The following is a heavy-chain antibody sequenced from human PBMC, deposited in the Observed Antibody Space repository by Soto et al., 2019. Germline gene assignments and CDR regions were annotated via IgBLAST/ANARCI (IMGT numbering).Heavy chain of an antibody. V-gene: IGHV4-39*07. CDR3: ARVACTSCSFGY. CDR1: GGNIRSSGCF. D-gene: IGHD2-2*01. J-gene: IGHJ4*02. CDR2: INYSGST. Sequence: PSQTQPLPCSVSGGNIRSSGCFWVWIKQPPGKGLEWIGNINYSGSTNYNPSLKSRVTISVDTSKNQFSLKLSSVTAADTAVYYCARVACTSCSFGYWGQGTLVTSPQ.